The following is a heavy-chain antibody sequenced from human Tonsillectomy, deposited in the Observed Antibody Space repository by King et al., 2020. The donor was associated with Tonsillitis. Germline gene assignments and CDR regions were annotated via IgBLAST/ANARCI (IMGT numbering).Heavy chain of an antibody. Sequence: QLVQSGPEVTKPGASVKVSCKASGYTFTDYYIHWVRQAPGQGLEWMGWINPDSGDTNYAQKFKGRVSMTRDTSIITAYMEMSSLRSDDTAVYYCARSAKYSSSWYYFWGQGALVTVSS. V-gene: IGHV1-2*02. J-gene: IGHJ4*02. D-gene: IGHD6-13*01. CDR2: INPDSGDT. CDR3: ARSAKYSSSWYYF. CDR1: GYTFTDYY.